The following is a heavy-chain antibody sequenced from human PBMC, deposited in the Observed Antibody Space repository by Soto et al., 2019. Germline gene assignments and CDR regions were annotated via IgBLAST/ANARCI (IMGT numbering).Heavy chain of an antibody. CDR2: FYYGGNT. CDR1: GGSISSGGYS. CDR3: ARHGTTLASAPGLY. Sequence: SETLSLTCAVSGGSISSGGYSWSWIRQPPGKGLEWIGNFYYGGNTYYNPSLKSRVTISVDTSKTQFSLNLTSVTAADTGVYYCARHGTTLASAPGLYWGQGVLVTVSS. J-gene: IGHJ4*02. D-gene: IGHD1-7*01. V-gene: IGHV4-30-2*03.